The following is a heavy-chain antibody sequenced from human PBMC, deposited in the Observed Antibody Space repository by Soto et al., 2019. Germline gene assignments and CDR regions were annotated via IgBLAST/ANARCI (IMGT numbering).Heavy chain of an antibody. V-gene: IGHV3-23*01. CDR1: GFTFSSYA. J-gene: IGHJ4*02. D-gene: IGHD3-10*01. CDR3: AKDAGYYGSGSYYVLDY. CDR2: ISGSGGST. Sequence: EVQLLESGGGLVQPGGSLRLSCAASGFTFSSYAMSWVRQAPGKGLEWVSAISGSGGSTYYADSVKGRFTISRDNFKSTLYLQMSSLRAEDTAVYYCAKDAGYYGSGSYYVLDYWGQGTLVTVSS.